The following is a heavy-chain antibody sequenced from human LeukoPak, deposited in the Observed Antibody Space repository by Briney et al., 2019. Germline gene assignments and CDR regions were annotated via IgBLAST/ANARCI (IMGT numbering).Heavy chain of an antibody. CDR1: GFTLGDYG. V-gene: IGHV3-20*04. D-gene: IGHD6-19*01. Sequence: GGSLRLSCAASGFTLGDYGMGGVRQTPGKGLGWVSGINWNGGSTGYADSVKGRFTISRDNAKNSLYLQMNSLRAEDTALYYCARDRAGWYDDYYYYMDVWGKGTTVTVSS. CDR3: ARDRAGWYDDYYYYMDV. CDR2: INWNGGST. J-gene: IGHJ6*03.